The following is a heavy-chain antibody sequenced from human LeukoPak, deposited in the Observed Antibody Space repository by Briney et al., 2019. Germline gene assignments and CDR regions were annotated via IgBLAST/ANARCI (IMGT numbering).Heavy chain of an antibody. V-gene: IGHV3-23*01. CDR1: GFTFSSYA. D-gene: IGHD4-17*01. CDR2: ISGSGDNT. J-gene: IGHJ3*02. CDR3: ARFTTVTDAFDI. Sequence: GGSLRLSCAASGFTFSSYAMSWVRQAPGKGLEWVSGISGSGDNTYYADSVKGRFTISRDNAKNSLYLQMNSLRAEDTAVYYCARFTTVTDAFDIWGQGTMVTVS.